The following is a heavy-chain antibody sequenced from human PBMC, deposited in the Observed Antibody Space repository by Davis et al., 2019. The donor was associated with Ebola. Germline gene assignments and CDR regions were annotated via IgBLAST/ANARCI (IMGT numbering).Heavy chain of an antibody. Sequence: SETLSLTCTVSGGSISSGDYYWSWIRQHPGKGLEWIGNIYYSGSTYYNPSLKSRVTISLDTSKNQFSLRLSSVTAADTAVYYCARGHRWFGDMDVWGQGTTVTVSS. CDR2: IYYSGST. V-gene: IGHV4-31*03. J-gene: IGHJ6*02. D-gene: IGHD3-10*01. CDR3: ARGHRWFGDMDV. CDR1: GGSISSGDYY.